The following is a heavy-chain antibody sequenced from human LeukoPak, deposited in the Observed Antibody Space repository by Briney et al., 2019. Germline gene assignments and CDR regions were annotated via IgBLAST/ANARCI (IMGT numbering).Heavy chain of an antibody. CDR1: GGSISRGDYY. CDR3: ARAPVRGDLNWFDP. J-gene: IGHJ5*02. V-gene: IGHV4-31*03. Sequence: PPETLSLTCTVSGGSISRGDYYWGWIRQHPGKGLERIGYIYYSGSTYYSPSLKSRVTISVDTSKNQFSLKLSSVTAADTAVYYCARAPVRGDLNWFDPWGQGTLVTVSS. CDR2: IYYSGST. D-gene: IGHD3-10*01.